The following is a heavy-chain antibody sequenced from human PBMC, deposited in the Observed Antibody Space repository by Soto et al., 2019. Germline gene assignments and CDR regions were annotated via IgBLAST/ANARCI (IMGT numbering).Heavy chain of an antibody. V-gene: IGHV3-33*01. Sequence: QVQLVESGGGVVQPGRSLRLSCAASGFTFSSYGMHWVRQAPGKGLEWVAVIWYDGSNKYYADSVKGRFTISRDNSKNTRHLQRNSLRAEDTAVYYCARTYIGWVRPSAGFDPWGQGTLVTVSS. CDR1: GFTFSSYG. D-gene: IGHD3-10*01. CDR2: IWYDGSNK. J-gene: IGHJ5*02. CDR3: ARTYIGWVRPSAGFDP.